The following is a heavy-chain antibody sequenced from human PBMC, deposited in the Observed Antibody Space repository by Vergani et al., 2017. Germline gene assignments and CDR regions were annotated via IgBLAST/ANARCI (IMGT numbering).Heavy chain of an antibody. J-gene: IGHJ4*02. Sequence: QVQLQESGPGLVKPPGTLSLTCAVSGDSISSSSHYWSWIRQPAGKGLEWIGESCHTEDTKYSPSLKSRVTVSVDESRNLFSLRLNSVTAADTAVYYCATIGYRRWGYYFDYWGKGILVTVSS. CDR1: GDSISSSSHY. CDR2: SCHTEDT. CDR3: ATIGYRRWGYYFDY. V-gene: IGHV4-4*03. D-gene: IGHD2-2*02.